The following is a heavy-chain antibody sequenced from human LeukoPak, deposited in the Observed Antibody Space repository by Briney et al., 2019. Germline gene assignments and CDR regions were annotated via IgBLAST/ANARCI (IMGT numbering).Heavy chain of an antibody. V-gene: IGHV1-2*02. J-gene: IGHJ4*02. CDR1: GYTFTSYD. CDR2: INPNSGGT. CDR3: TRFRHVAVAGTPHFDY. D-gene: IGHD6-19*01. Sequence: GASVKLSCKASGYTFTSYDINWVRQATGQGLEWMGWINPNSGGTNYAEKFHGRLTTTRDTSISTAFMELSGLSSDDTAVYYCTRFRHVAVAGTPHFDYWGQGALVTVSS.